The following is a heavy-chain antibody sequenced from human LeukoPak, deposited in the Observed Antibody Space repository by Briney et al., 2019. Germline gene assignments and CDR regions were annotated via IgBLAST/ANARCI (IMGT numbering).Heavy chain of an antibody. J-gene: IGHJ4*02. Sequence: PGGSLRLSCAASGFTFSDYWMHWVRQVPGKGLVWVSRINSDGSTTDYADSVEGRFTISRDNAKNTLFLQMNSLRAEDTAVYYCARDNSLPDYWGLGTLVTVSS. V-gene: IGHV3-74*01. D-gene: IGHD3-16*01. CDR3: ARDNSLPDY. CDR1: GFTFSDYW. CDR2: INSDGSTT.